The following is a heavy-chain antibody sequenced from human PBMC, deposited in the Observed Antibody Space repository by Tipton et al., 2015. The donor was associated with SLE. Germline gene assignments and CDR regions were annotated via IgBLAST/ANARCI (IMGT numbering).Heavy chain of an antibody. CDR1: GFTLSSYS. CDR2: MSSSGTPI. CDR3: ATIAIFGVIGRVVDI. J-gene: IGHJ3*02. D-gene: IGHD3-3*01. V-gene: IGHV3-48*01. Sequence: SLRLSCAASGFTLSSYSMSWVRQAPGKGLEWIAYMSSSGTPIYYVDSVKGRFTISRDNAKNSLYLQMDSLRAEDTAVYYCATIAIFGVIGRVVDIWGQGTMVTVSS.